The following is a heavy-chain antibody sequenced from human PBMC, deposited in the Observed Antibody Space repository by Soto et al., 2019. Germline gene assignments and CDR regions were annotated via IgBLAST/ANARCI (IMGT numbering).Heavy chain of an antibody. Sequence: SETLSLTCTVSGGSISGYYWSWIRQPPGKGLEWIGYIYYGGSTNQNPSLKSRVTMSLDTSKNQFSLKLSSVTAADTAVYYCARPVSTTWVYFVYWGQGTLVTVSS. J-gene: IGHJ4*02. D-gene: IGHD3-16*01. CDR1: GGSISGYY. CDR3: ARPVSTTWVYFVY. CDR2: IYYGGST. V-gene: IGHV4-59*01.